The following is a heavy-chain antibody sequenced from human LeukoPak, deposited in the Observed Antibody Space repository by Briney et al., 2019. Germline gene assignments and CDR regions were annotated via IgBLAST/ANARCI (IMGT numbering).Heavy chain of an antibody. CDR3: ARPELPGWSVLSAF. Sequence: GGTLSLSCAASGFTFRKYCMSWVRQAPGKGLEWVANINQDGSETYYADSVRGGFTMSRTNGNNYLDLQMNSLRAEDTAVYYCARPELPGWSVLSAFWGQGTLVTVSP. CDR1: GFTFRKYC. V-gene: IGHV3-7*01. CDR2: INQDGSET. D-gene: IGHD1-26*01. J-gene: IGHJ4*02.